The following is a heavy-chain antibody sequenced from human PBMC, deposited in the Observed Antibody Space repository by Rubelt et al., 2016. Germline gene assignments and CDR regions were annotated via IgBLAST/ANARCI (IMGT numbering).Heavy chain of an antibody. J-gene: IGHJ4*02. CDR3: ARTYYYDSSGPVDY. V-gene: IGHV4-39*01. CDR2: TSYSGST. CDR1: GGSLSSSAYY. D-gene: IGHD3-22*01. Sequence: QVQLQESGPGLVKPSETLSLTCTVSGGSLSSSAYYWGWIRQPPGKGLEWIGSTSYSGSTYYNPSLKSRVTISVDTSNDQFSLKLGSVTAAETAVYYCARTYYYDSSGPVDYWGQGTLVTVSS.